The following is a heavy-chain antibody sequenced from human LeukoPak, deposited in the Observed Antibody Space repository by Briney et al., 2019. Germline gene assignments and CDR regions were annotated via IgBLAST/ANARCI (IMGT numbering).Heavy chain of an antibody. J-gene: IGHJ4*02. CDR3: AREGLLYNTSPFDY. V-gene: IGHV1-18*04. Sequence: ASVKVSCKASGYTFTSYGISWGRQAPGQGLEWVGWISAYNGNTNYAQKLQGRVTMTTDTSTGTAYMELRSLRSDDTAVYYCAREGLLYNTSPFDYWGQGTLVTVSS. D-gene: IGHD1-14*01. CDR1: GYTFTSYG. CDR2: ISAYNGNT.